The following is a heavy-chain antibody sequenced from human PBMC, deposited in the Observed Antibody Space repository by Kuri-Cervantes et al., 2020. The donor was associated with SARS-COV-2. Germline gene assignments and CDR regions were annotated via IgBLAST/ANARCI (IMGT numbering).Heavy chain of an antibody. Sequence: SETLSLTCAVSGYSISSGYYWGWIRQPPGKGLEWIGSIYHSGSTYYNPSPKSRVTISVDTSKNQFPLKLNSVTAADTAVYYCARLTMIVANYYFDYWGQGALVTVSS. V-gene: IGHV4-38-2*01. D-gene: IGHD3-22*01. CDR1: GYSISSGYY. J-gene: IGHJ4*02. CDR3: ARLTMIVANYYFDY. CDR2: IYHSGST.